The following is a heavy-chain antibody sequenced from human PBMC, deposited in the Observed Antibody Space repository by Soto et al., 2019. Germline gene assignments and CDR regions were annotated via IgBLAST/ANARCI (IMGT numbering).Heavy chain of an antibody. D-gene: IGHD4-17*01. CDR1: GFTFSSYW. CDR3: ARNYGGLDAFDI. CDR2: IKQDGSEK. J-gene: IGHJ3*02. Sequence: GSLSLSCAASGFTFSSYWMSWVRQAPGKGLEWVANIKQDGSEKYYGDSVKGRFTISRDKAKNSLYLQMNSLRAEDTAVYYCARNYGGLDAFDIWGQGTMVTVSS. V-gene: IGHV3-7*05.